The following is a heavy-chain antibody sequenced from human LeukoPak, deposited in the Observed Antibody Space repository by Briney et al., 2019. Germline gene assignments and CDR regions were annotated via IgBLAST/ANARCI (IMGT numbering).Heavy chain of an antibody. D-gene: IGHD3-22*01. J-gene: IGHJ4*02. V-gene: IGHV4-34*01. CDR3: ARGYYDSSGYYYWDY. Sequence: SETLSLTCAVYGGSFSTYYWTWIRQPPGKGLEWIGSIYYSGSTYYNPSLKSRVTISVDTSKNQFSLKLSSVTAADTAVYYCARGYYDSSGYYYWDYWGQGTLVTVSS. CDR1: GGSFSTYY. CDR2: IYYSGST.